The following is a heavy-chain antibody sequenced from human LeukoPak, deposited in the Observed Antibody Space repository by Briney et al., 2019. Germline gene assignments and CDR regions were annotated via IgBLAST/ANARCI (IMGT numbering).Heavy chain of an antibody. V-gene: IGHV3-23*01. CDR2: ISGSGGST. CDR3: ATRIAAAGTSYFDY. D-gene: IGHD6-13*01. J-gene: IGHJ4*02. Sequence: GGSLRLSCAASGFTFSSYAMSWVRQAPGKGLEWVSAISGSGGSTYYADSVKGRFTISRDNSKNTLCLQMNSLRAEDTAVYYCATRIAAAGTSYFDYWGQGTLVTVSS. CDR1: GFTFSSYA.